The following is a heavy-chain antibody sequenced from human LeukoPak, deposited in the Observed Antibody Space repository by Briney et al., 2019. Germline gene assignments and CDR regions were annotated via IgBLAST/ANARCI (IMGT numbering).Heavy chain of an antibody. CDR3: ARGRTGDYDS. CDR1: DNSISSGDYY. CDR2: IYDSENT. V-gene: IGHV4-30-4*01. J-gene: IGHJ5*01. Sequence: SETLSLTCTVSDNSISSGDYYWTWIRQPPGKGLEWIGCIYDSENTDRNPSLRSRLVISLDTSKNQFSMRLSSMTAADTAVYFCARGRTGDYDSWGQGTLVIVSS. D-gene: IGHD4-17*01.